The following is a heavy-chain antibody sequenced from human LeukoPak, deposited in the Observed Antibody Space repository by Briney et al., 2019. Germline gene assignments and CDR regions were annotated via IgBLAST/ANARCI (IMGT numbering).Heavy chain of an antibody. D-gene: IGHD3-16*01. CDR3: ATNLGPRRRSPVVMDV. CDR2: SSSSGNTI. J-gene: IGHJ6*02. V-gene: IGHV3-48*03. CDR1: GFTLSSYE. Sequence: GGSLRLSCAASGFTLSSYEMNWVRQAPGKGLEWVSYSSSSGNTIYYADSVQGRFTISRDNAKNSPYLQMNSLRAEDTAVYYCATNLGPRRRSPVVMDVWGQGTTVTVSS.